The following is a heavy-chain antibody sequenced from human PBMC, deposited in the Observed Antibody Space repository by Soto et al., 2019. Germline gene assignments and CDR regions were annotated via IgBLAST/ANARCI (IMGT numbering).Heavy chain of an antibody. D-gene: IGHD1-7*01. J-gene: IGHJ5*02. V-gene: IGHV4-34*01. Sequence: SETLSLTCAVYGGSFSGYYWSWIRQPPGKGLEWIGEINHSGSTNYNPSLKSRVTISVDTSKNQFSLKLSSVTAADTAVYYCARGNYQKLVKYNWFDTWGQGTLVTVSS. CDR3: ARGNYQKLVKYNWFDT. CDR1: GGSFSGYY. CDR2: INHSGST.